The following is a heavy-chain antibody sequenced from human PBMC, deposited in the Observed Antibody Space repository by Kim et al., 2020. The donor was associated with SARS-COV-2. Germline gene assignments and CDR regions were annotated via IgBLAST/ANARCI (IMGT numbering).Heavy chain of an antibody. CDR3: ARGFYGSGSYYDYGTKDFSYYYYGMDV. V-gene: IGHV4-59*13. CDR2: IYYSGST. Sequence: SETLSLTCTVSGGSISSYYWSWIRQPPGKGLEWIGYIYYSGSTNYNPSLKSRVTISVDTSKNQFSLKLSSVTAADTAVYYCARGFYGSGSYYDYGTKDFSYYYYGMDVWGQGTTVTVSS. CDR1: GGSISSYY. J-gene: IGHJ6*02. D-gene: IGHD3-10*01.